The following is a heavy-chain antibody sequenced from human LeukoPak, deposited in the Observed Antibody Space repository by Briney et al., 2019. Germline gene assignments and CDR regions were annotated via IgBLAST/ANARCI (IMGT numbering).Heavy chain of an antibody. V-gene: IGHV3-21*01. CDR1: GFTFSSYS. J-gene: IGHJ4*02. D-gene: IGHD4-23*01. Sequence: GGSLRLSCAASGFTFSSYSMNWVRQAPGKGLEWVSSISSSSSYIYYADSVKGRFTISRDNSKNTLYLQMNSLRAEDTAVYYCAKDLRWLAFDYWGQGTLVTVSS. CDR3: AKDLRWLAFDY. CDR2: ISSSSSYI.